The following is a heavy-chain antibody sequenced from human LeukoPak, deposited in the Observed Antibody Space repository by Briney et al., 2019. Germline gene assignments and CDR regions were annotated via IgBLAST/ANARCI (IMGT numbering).Heavy chain of an antibody. J-gene: IGHJ2*01. CDR3: ARVWLSSGSYWYFDF. CDR2: IYSSGNT. V-gene: IGHV4-4*07. CDR1: GGSISSNY. D-gene: IGHD3-22*01. Sequence: PSETLSLTCTVSGGSISSNYWSWIRQPAGKGLEYIGRIYSSGNTNYNPPLKSRVTMSVDTSKNQFSLLLHSVTAADTAVYYCARVWLSSGSYWYFDFWGRGTLVIVSS.